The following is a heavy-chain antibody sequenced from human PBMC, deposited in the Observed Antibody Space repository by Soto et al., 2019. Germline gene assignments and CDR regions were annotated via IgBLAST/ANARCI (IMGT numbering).Heavy chain of an antibody. CDR1: GFTFSSYS. CDR3: ARDKDPSTAMVYNWFDP. CDR2: ISKSSSYI. J-gene: IGHJ5*02. V-gene: IGHV3-21*01. D-gene: IGHD5-18*01. Sequence: GGSLRLSCAASGFTFSSYSMNWVRQAPGKGLEWVSSISKSSSYIYYADSVKGRFTISRDNAKNSLYLQMNSLRAEDTAVYYCARDKDPSTAMVYNWFDPWGQGTLVTVSS.